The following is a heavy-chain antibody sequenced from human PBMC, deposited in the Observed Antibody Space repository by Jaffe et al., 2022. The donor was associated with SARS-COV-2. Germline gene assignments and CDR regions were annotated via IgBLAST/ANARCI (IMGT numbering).Heavy chain of an antibody. CDR3: TTDGRFWRGWWNFDL. V-gene: IGHV3-15*04. J-gene: IGHJ2*01. D-gene: IGHD3-3*01. CDR2: IESRAEGGTT. CDR1: GFTFNHAW. Sequence: EVQLVESGGGLVKPGGSLRLSCAASGFTFNHAWMSWVRQAPGKGLEWVGRIESRAEGGTTDYAAPVKDRFTISRDDSENTLYLQMNSLKIEDTAVYYCTTDGRFWRGWWNFDLWGRGTLVIVSS.